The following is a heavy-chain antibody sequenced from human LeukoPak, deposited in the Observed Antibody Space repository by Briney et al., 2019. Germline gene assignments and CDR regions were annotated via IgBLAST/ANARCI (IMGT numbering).Heavy chain of an antibody. CDR2: ISHSGST. V-gene: IGHV4-34*01. CDR1: GGSLSGYF. Sequence: SETLSLTRAGYGGSLSGYFWSLIRQPPGKGLGWVGEISHSGSTNYNPSLKSRVTISVDTSKNQFSLKLISVTAADTAVYYGAGLLYYYDSSGYYYSAFDMWGEGTMVTVS. CDR3: AGLLYYYDSSGYYYSAFDM. J-gene: IGHJ3*02. D-gene: IGHD3-22*01.